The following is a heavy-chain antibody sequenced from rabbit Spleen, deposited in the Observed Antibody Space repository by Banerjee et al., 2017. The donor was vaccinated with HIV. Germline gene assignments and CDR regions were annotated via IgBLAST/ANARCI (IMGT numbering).Heavy chain of an antibody. D-gene: IGHD1-1*01. V-gene: IGHV1S40*01. CDR1: GFSFSASYY. CDR3: ARDPYGLSVGYSGL. J-gene: IGHJ4*01. CDR2: VRGDSAST. Sequence: QSLEESGGDLVKPGASLTLTCTASGFSFSASYYMCWVRQALGKGLEWIACVRGDSASTFYASWAKGRFTISKTSSTTVTLQMTSLTVADTATYFCARDPYGLSVGYSGLWGPGTLVTVS.